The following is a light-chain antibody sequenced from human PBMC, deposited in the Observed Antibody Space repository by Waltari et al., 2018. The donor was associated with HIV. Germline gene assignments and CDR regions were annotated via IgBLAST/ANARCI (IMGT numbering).Light chain of an antibody. V-gene: IGLV2-23*02. CDR1: TTDIGSYYL. J-gene: IGLJ1*01. CDR3: CSFGGTSNLYV. Sequence: QSALTQPASVSGSPGQSITISCLGNTTDIGSYYLVSRFQHSPDKAPRLIIYEVRQRPAGVTGRYSGSKSGNVAFLTIVRLHAADESTYYCCSFGGTSNLYVFGTGTQVIV. CDR2: EVR.